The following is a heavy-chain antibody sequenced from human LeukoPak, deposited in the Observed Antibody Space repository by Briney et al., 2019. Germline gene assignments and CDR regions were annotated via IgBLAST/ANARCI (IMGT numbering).Heavy chain of an antibody. V-gene: IGHV4-34*01. Sequence: SETLSLTCAVYGGSFSGYYWSWIRQPPGKGLEWIGEINHSGSTNYNPSLKSRVTISVDTSKNQFSLKLSSVTAADTALYFCARHPGGSSFDYWGQGTLVAVSS. CDR1: GGSFSGYY. D-gene: IGHD1-26*01. J-gene: IGHJ4*02. CDR3: ARHPGGSSFDY. CDR2: INHSGST.